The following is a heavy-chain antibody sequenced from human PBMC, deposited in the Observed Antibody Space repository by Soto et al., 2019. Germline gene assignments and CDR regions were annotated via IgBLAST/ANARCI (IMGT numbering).Heavy chain of an antibody. Sequence: WETLSLTCTVSGASITGTSYWSWIRQPAGKGLEWIGRFSLSGTTNYNPSLRSRVTMSADVSKNQFSLRLTSVTAADTALYYCARGMTPPGAPAWYYFDSWGQGTLVTVSS. CDR1: GASITGTSY. V-gene: IGHV4-4*07. CDR2: FSLSGTT. CDR3: ARGMTPPGAPAWYYFDS. D-gene: IGHD2-8*02. J-gene: IGHJ4*02.